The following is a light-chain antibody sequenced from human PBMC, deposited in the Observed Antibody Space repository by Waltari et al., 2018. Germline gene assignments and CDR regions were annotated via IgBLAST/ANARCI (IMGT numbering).Light chain of an antibody. V-gene: IGKV3-15*01. J-gene: IGKJ5*01. CDR1: QSVGIN. Sequence: EIVMTQSPATLSVSPGERATLSCRASQSVGINLAWYQHKPGQVPRLFIYGASTRATGFPARFSGSGSGTDFTLTISSLQPEDFATYYCQQSYSTPITFGQGTRLEIK. CDR2: GAS. CDR3: QQSYSTPIT.